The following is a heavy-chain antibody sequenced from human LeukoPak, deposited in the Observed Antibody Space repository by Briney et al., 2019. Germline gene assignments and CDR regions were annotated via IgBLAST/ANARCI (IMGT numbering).Heavy chain of an antibody. J-gene: IGHJ4*02. D-gene: IGHD6-6*01. Sequence: SETLPLTCTVSGGSISSYYWSWIRQPPGKGLEWIGYIYYSGSTNYNPSLKSRVTISVDTSKNQFSLKLSSVTAADTAVYYCARVDDLAAPPDPRFDYWGQGTLVTVSS. CDR2: IYYSGST. CDR1: GGSISSYY. CDR3: ARVDDLAAPPDPRFDY. V-gene: IGHV4-59*01.